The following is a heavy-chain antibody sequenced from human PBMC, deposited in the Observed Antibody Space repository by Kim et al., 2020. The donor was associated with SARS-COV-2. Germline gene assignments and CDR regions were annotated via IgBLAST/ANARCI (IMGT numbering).Heavy chain of an antibody. CDR3: ARDVGITGTRDTFDI. D-gene: IGHD1-20*01. CDR2: INTNTGNP. V-gene: IGHV7-4-1*02. CDR1: GYSFSSYA. Sequence: ASVKVSCKASGYSFSSYAMNWVRQAPGQGLEWMGWINTNTGNPTYAQGFTGRFVFSLDTSVSTAYLQISSLKAEDTAVYYCARDVGITGTRDTFDIWGQGAVGSVSS. J-gene: IGHJ3*02.